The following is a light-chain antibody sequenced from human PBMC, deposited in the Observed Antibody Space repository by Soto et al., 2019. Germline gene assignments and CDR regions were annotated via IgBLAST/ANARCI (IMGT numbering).Light chain of an antibody. J-gene: IGKJ4*01. Sequence: DIQTSQSPSSVSASVGHRVTITCGASQGISSWLAWYQQKPGKAPKLLIYAASSLQSGVPSRFSVSGSGTDFTLALSSLKHEDFATYDGQQANSFTLTFGGGTKVDNK. CDR3: QQANSFTLT. V-gene: IGKV1-12*01. CDR1: QGISSW. CDR2: AAS.